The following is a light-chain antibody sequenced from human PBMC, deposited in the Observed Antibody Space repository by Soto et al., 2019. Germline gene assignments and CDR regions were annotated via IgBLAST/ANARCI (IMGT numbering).Light chain of an antibody. V-gene: IGLV6-57*03. Sequence: NFMLTQPHSVSESPGKTVTISCTRSSGSIASNYVQWYQQRPGSAPTTVIYEDSQRPSGVPDRFSGSIDSSSNSASLTISGLKTEDESDCYCQSYDSSTVVFGGGTKLTVL. CDR2: EDS. CDR3: QSYDSSTVV. J-gene: IGLJ2*01. CDR1: SGSIASNY.